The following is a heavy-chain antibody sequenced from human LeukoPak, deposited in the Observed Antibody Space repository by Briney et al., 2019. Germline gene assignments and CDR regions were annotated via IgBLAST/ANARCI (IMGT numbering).Heavy chain of an antibody. Sequence: PGGSLRLSCAASGFTFSSYGMHWVRQAPGKGLEWVAFIRYDGSNKYYADSVKGRFTISRDNAKNSLYLQMNSLRAEDTAVYYCARVSRSIYCSSTSCPYYFDYWGQGTLVTVSS. D-gene: IGHD2-2*01. CDR3: ARVSRSIYCSSTSCPYYFDY. CDR2: IRYDGSNK. V-gene: IGHV3-30*02. J-gene: IGHJ4*02. CDR1: GFTFSSYG.